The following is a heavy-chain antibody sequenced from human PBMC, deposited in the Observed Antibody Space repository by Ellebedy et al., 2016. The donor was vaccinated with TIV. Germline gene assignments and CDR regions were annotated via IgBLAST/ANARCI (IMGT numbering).Heavy chain of an antibody. V-gene: IGHV4-39*01. Sequence: GSLRLSXTVSGGSISGSTYYWGWIRQPPGKGLDWIGSFYFSGNTYYNPSLKSRVTISVDTSKNQLFLNLTSVTATDTAVYYCVRRLGARPPSDWGQGTLVTVSS. CDR2: FYFSGNT. CDR1: GGSISGSTYY. D-gene: IGHD1-26*01. J-gene: IGHJ4*02. CDR3: VRRLGARPPSD.